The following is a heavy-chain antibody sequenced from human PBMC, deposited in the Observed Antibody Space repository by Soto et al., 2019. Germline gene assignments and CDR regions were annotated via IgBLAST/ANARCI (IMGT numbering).Heavy chain of an antibody. V-gene: IGHV1-24*01. CDR2: FDPEDGET. D-gene: IGHD1-26*01. CDR1: GYTLTELS. CDR3: ATDLSGSYGWFDP. Sequence: ASVKVSCKVSGYTLTELSMHWVRQAPGKGLEWMGGFDPEDGETIYAQKFQGRVTMTEDTSTDTAYMELSSLRTEDTAVYYCATDLSGSYGWFDPWGQGTLVTVSS. J-gene: IGHJ5*02.